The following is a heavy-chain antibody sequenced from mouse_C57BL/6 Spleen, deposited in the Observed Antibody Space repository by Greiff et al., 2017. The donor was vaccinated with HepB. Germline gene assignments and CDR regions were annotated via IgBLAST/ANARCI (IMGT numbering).Heavy chain of an antibody. J-gene: IGHJ4*01. CDR3: AHVYYGNYGYAIDY. Sequence: VQLQQSGAELVQPGASVKLSCTASGSNITDYYMHWVKQRTEQGLEWIGRIDPEDGETKYAPKFQGKATLTADTSSNTACLQLSSLTSEDTAVYYCAHVYYGNYGYAIDYWGQGTSVTVSS. V-gene: IGHV14-2*01. CDR1: GSNITDYY. D-gene: IGHD2-1*01. CDR2: IDPEDGET.